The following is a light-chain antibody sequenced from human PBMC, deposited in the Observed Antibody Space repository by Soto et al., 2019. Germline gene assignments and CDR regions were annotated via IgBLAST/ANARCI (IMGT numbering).Light chain of an antibody. V-gene: IGKV3-15*01. Sequence: EMVLTQSPATLSGSPGERVTLSCRASRSISRNLAWYQQKAGQAPRLLIYGASTWATGIPDRFSGRGSGTEFTLTSNGLQSEDFATYYCQPHNNWPVVTFGGGTRVEIK. CDR2: GAS. J-gene: IGKJ4*01. CDR1: RSISRN. CDR3: QPHNNWPVVT.